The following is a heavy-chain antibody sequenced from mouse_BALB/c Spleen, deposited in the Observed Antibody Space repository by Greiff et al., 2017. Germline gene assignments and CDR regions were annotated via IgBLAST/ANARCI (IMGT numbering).Heavy chain of an antibody. CDR2: INPGSGGT. CDR1: GYAFTNYL. CDR3: ARWGYGSSYFDY. D-gene: IGHD1-1*01. J-gene: IGHJ2*01. Sequence: VQLQQSGAELVRPGTSVKVSCKASGYAFTNYLIEWVKQRPGQGLEWIGVINPGSGGTNYNEKFKGKATLTADKSSSTAYMQLSSLTSDDSAVYFCARWGYGSSYFDYWGQGTTLTVSS. V-gene: IGHV1-54*01.